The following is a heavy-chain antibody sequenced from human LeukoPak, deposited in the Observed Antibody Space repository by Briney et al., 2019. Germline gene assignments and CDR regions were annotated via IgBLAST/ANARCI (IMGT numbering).Heavy chain of an antibody. V-gene: IGHV3-66*01. CDR1: GFTVSNNY. D-gene: IGHD4/OR15-4a*01. CDR2: IYSGGDT. J-gene: IGHJ5*02. Sequence: GGSLRLSCAASGFTVSNNYMNWVRQAPGKGLEWVSLIYSGGDTHYADSVKGRFTISRDSSKNTLYLQMNSLRAEDTAVYYCARDPPAVRTNTYAWGQGTLVTASS. CDR3: ARDPPAVRTNTYA.